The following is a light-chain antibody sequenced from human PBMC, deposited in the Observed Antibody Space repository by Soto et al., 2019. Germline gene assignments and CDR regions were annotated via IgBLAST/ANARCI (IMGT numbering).Light chain of an antibody. V-gene: IGKV3-20*01. CDR1: QSVSSAY. Sequence: EVVLTQSPGTLSLSPGEGATLSCRASQSVSSAYLAWYQQKPGQAPRLLIYDASRRATGIPDRISGSGSGTDFTLTISRLEPEDFAVYYCQQYGRSITFGQGTRLEIK. CDR2: DAS. CDR3: QQYGRSIT. J-gene: IGKJ5*01.